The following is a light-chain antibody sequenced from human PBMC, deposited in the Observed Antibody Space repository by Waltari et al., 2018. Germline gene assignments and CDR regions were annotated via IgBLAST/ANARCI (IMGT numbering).Light chain of an antibody. CDR2: EVD. CDR3: SSYAGSDNYVV. J-gene: IGLJ2*01. V-gene: IGLV2-8*01. CDR1: SSDIGNSDY. Sequence: QSALTQPRSASGSPGQSVTISCTGSSSDIGNSDYVSWYQQHPGKAPKLIIYEVDKRPSGVPDRFSGSKSGNTASLTVSGLQGDDEADYYCSSYAGSDNYVVFGGGTELTVL.